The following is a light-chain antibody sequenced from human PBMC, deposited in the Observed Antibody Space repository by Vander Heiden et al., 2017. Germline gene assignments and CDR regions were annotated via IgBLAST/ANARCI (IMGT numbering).Light chain of an antibody. CDR1: QGISSN. V-gene: IGKV1-39*01. CDR3: QQSYST. CDR2: AAS. Sequence: DIQMTPSLSFLSAPVGGRVTITCRVSQGISSNLNWYQPRAGRAPERQIYAASSLQSRVPSRFSGSGSGTGLTLNISSLQPEDFATYYSQQSYSTFDPETKVDIK. J-gene: IGKJ3*01.